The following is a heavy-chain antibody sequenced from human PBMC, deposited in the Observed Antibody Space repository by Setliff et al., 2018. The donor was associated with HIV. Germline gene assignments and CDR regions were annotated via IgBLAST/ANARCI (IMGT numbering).Heavy chain of an antibody. CDR1: GGSFSSYH. CDR3: ARVRLTMIMMVDYFDQ. CDR2: IYASGST. V-gene: IGHV4-4*07. Sequence: LSLTCTVSGGSFSSYHWSWIRHRAGKGLEWIGHIYASGSTKYNPSLESRVTISVDTSKNQFSLKLSSVTAADTAVYYCARVRLTMIMMVDYFDQWGQGTLVTVSS. J-gene: IGHJ4*02. D-gene: IGHD3-22*01.